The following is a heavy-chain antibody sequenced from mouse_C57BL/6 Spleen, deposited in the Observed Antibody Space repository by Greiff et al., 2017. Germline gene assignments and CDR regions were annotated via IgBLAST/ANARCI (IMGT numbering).Heavy chain of an antibody. CDR2: INPSTGGT. D-gene: IGHD2-3*01. Sequence: VQLKESGPELVKPGASVKISCKASGYSFTGYYMNWVKQSPEKSLEWIGEINPSTGGTTYNQKFKAKATLTVDKSSSTAYMQLKSLTSEDSAVYYCAREEKLYDGYNDWGQGTTLTVSS. CDR1: GYSFTGYY. CDR3: AREEKLYDGYND. V-gene: IGHV1-42*01. J-gene: IGHJ2*01.